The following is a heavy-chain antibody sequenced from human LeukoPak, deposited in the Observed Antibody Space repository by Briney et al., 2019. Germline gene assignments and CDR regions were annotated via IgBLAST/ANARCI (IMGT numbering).Heavy chain of an antibody. CDR1: GYSFSGYY. CDR3: ARGSLDYGDYTVFDY. V-gene: IGHV1-2*06. CDR2: INPNSGGT. D-gene: IGHD4-17*01. Sequence: ASVKVSCKASGYSFSGYYLHWVRQAPGQGLEWMGRINPNSGGTNYAQKFQGRVTMTRDTSISTAYMELSRLRSDDTAVYYRARGSLDYGDYTVFDYWGQGTLVTVSS. J-gene: IGHJ4*02.